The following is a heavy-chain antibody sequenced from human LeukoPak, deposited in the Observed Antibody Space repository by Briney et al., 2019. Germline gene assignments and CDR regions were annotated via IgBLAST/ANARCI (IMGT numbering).Heavy chain of an antibody. CDR1: GGSFSGYY. Sequence: SETLSLTCAVYGGSFSGYYWSWIRQPPGKGLEWIGEINHSGSTNYNPSLKSRVTISVDTSKNQFSLKLSSVTAADTAVYYCARHACSGGRGPCGWFDPWGQGTLVTVSS. D-gene: IGHD2-15*01. CDR3: ARHACSGGRGPCGWFDP. J-gene: IGHJ5*02. V-gene: IGHV4-34*01. CDR2: INHSGST.